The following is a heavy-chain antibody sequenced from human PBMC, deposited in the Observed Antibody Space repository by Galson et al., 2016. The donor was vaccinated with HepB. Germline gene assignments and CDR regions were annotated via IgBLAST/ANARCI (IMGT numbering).Heavy chain of an antibody. CDR2: PEDGET. Sequence: SVKVSCKVSGYTPSELSIHWVRQAPGKGLEWMDPEDGETRYAQKFQGRLTMTEDTSTVTVYMDLRSLRSEDTAVYYCTVRRGRYYGVWYVDLWGRGTLVTVSS. CDR1: GYTPSELS. CDR3: TVRRGRYYGVWYVDL. V-gene: IGHV1-24*01. J-gene: IGHJ2*01. D-gene: IGHD3-3*01.